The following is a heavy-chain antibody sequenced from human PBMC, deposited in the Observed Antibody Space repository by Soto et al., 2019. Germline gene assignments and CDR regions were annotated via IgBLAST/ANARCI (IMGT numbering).Heavy chain of an antibody. CDR1: GYSFSTFA. D-gene: IGHD3-10*01. Sequence: QVHLVQSGAEVRKPGASVKISCSASGYSFSTFAFHWVRQAPGQSLEWLGWINAGNGNRKYSPNFEGRVTITKDTAANAAYLSLSSLTTADTATYFCARAAYVYGSTIDYWGQGSLGTVSP. CDR2: INAGNGNR. J-gene: IGHJ4*02. V-gene: IGHV1-3*01. CDR3: ARAAYVYGSTIDY.